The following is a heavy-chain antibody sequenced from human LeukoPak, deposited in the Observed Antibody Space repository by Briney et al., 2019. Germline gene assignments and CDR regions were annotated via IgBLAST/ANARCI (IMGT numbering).Heavy chain of an antibody. Sequence: GASVKVSCKASGYSFTNYAMNWMRQAPGQGLEWMGWINPNSGGTNYAQKFQGRVTMTRDTSISTAYMELSGLRSDDTAVYYCARDLIGAFIAAAVNGAFDIWGQGTMVTVSS. V-gene: IGHV1-2*02. CDR2: INPNSGGT. J-gene: IGHJ3*02. CDR3: ARDLIGAFIAAAVNGAFDI. D-gene: IGHD6-13*01. CDR1: GYSFTNYA.